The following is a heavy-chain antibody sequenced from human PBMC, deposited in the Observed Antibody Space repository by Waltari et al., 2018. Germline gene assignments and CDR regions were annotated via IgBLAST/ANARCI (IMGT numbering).Heavy chain of an antibody. V-gene: IGHV3-66*01. J-gene: IGHJ6*02. D-gene: IGHD3-16*01. CDR3: ARDGNGGGV. Sequence: VQLVESGGGAVGPGRSLRLSCAASGFMFSDYAMHWVRQAPGKGLWWCSLMYSGGNTYYADSVKGRFNITRDMSKNTLYLQMNSLRGEDSAVYYCARDGNGGGVWGRGTTVTVSS. CDR2: MYSGGNT. CDR1: GFMFSDYA.